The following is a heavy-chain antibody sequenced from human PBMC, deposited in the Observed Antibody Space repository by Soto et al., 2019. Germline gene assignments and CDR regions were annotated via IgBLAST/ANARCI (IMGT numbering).Heavy chain of an antibody. CDR1: GYTFTSYG. D-gene: IGHD3-3*01. CDR3: ARDIGGVLRLLEWLEVESYYYYGMDV. CDR2: ISAYNGNT. V-gene: IGHV1-18*01. J-gene: IGHJ6*02. Sequence: QVQLVPSGAEVKKPGASVKVSCKASGYTFTSYGISWVRQAPGQGLEWMGWISAYNGNTNYAQKLQGRVTMTTDTSTSTAYMELRSLRCDETAVYYCARDIGGVLRLLEWLEVESYYYYGMDVWGQGTTVTVS.